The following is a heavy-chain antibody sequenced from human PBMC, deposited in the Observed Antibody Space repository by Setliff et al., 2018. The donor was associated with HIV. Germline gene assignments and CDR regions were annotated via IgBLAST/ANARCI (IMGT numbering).Heavy chain of an antibody. CDR2: IYYSGDA. Sequence: SETLSLTWTVSGGSIKNYYWSWIRQSPEKGLEWIGYIYYSGDANYNPSLRSRVTISVDTSKNQFSLRLSSVIAADTAVYYCARRHNDYSLYYFDSWGQGTLVTV. V-gene: IGHV4-59*12. CDR3: ARRHNDYSLYYFDS. D-gene: IGHD5-12*01. J-gene: IGHJ4*02. CDR1: GGSIKNYY.